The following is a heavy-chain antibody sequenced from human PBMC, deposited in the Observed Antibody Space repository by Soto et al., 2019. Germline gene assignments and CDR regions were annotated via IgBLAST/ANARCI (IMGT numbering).Heavy chain of an antibody. V-gene: IGHV3-23*01. CDR3: ARKVPGSTTRPDYWYFDL. D-gene: IGHD3-10*01. CDR2: ISGGGDAT. Sequence: EVQLLESGGGLVQPGGSLRLSCAASGFTFISYAMNWVRQAPGKGLQWVSAISGGGDATFYADSVKGRFTISRDNSRNTVPLQTNSLGADDTAVYYCARKVPGSTTRPDYWYFDLWGRGTLVTVSS. J-gene: IGHJ2*01. CDR1: GFTFISYA.